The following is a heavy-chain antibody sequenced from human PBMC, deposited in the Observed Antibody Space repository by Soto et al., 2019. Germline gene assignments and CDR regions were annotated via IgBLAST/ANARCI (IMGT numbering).Heavy chain of an antibody. Sequence: QVQLVESGGGVVQPGRSLRLSCAASGFTFSSDGMHWVRQAPGKGLEWVAVIWYDGSNKYYADSVKGRFTISRDNSKNTLYLQMNSLRAEDTAVYYCASGGRPPFYGMDVWGQGTTVTVSS. J-gene: IGHJ6*02. V-gene: IGHV3-33*01. CDR3: ASGGRPPFYGMDV. CDR1: GFTFSSDG. CDR2: IWYDGSNK.